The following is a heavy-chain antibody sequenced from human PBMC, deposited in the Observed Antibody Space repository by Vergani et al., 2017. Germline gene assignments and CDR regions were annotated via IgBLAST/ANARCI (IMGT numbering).Heavy chain of an antibody. CDR2: IYPCDSDT. Sequence: VQLVESGAEVKKPGESLKISCKGSGYSFTSYWIGWVRQMPGKGLEWMGIIYPCDSDTRYSPSFQGQVTISADKSISTAYLQWSSLKASDTAMYYCARSPPEMDTIGGFDFWGQGTLGTVSS. D-gene: IGHD5-24*01. J-gene: IGHJ4*02. CDR3: ARSPPEMDTIGGFDF. CDR1: GYSFTSYW. V-gene: IGHV5-51*03.